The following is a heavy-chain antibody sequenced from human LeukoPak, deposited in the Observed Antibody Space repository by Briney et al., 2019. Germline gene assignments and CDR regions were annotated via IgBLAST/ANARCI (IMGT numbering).Heavy chain of an antibody. CDR1: GLVYSSSV. CDR3: ATGQPYDY. D-gene: IGHD2-2*01. Sequence: GGSLRLSCVASGLVYSSSVMNWIRRAPGKGLEWISYISSRSTTIYYADSVKGRFTISRDNAKNSVYLQMNSLRVDDTAIYYCATGQPYDYWGQGTLVTVSS. V-gene: IGHV3-48*03. J-gene: IGHJ4*02. CDR2: ISSRSTTI.